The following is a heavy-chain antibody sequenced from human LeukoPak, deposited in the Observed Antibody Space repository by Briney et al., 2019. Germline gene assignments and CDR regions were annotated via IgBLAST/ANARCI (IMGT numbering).Heavy chain of an antibody. CDR2: IYYSGST. V-gene: IGHV4-61*01. D-gene: IGHD3-22*01. Sequence: SETLSLTCTVSGGSISSGSYYWSWIRQPPGKGLEWIGYIYYSGSTNYNPSLKSRVTISVDTSKNQFSLKLSSVTAADTAVYYCAREYYDSSGYYDYFDYWGQGTLVTVSS. CDR3: AREYYDSSGYYDYFDY. J-gene: IGHJ4*02. CDR1: GGSISSGSYY.